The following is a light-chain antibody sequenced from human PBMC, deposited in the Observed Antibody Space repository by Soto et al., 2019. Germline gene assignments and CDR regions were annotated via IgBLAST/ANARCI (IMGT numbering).Light chain of an antibody. CDR1: QSITTW. V-gene: IGKV1-5*01. J-gene: IGKJ1*01. CDR2: DVS. CDR3: QQYNSYST. Sequence: DIQMTQSPSTVSAYVGDSVTITCRASQSITTWLAWYQQRPGKAPKLLIYDVSSLQSGVPSRFSGSGSGTEFTLTISSLQPDDFATYYCQQYNSYSTFGQGTKVEIK.